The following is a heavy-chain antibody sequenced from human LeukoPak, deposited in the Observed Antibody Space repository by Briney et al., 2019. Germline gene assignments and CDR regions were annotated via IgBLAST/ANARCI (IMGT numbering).Heavy chain of an antibody. CDR2: IYDSGNT. Sequence: SSETLSLTCIVSGGSIRSSTSYWGWIRQPPGKGLQWIGSIYDSGNTYYNPSLKSRVTISVDTSNNQFSLKVNSVTAADTAVYYCARQEKFSSVFWSGPDRPLVNWLDPWGQGTLVTVSS. CDR3: ARQEKFSSVFWSGPDRPLVNWLDP. V-gene: IGHV4-39*01. D-gene: IGHD3-3*01. CDR1: GGSIRSSTSY. J-gene: IGHJ5*02.